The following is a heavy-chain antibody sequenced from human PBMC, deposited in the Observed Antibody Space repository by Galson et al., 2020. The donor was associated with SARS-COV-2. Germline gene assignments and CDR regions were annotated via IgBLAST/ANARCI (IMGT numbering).Heavy chain of an antibody. J-gene: IGHJ4*02. Sequence: TGGSLRLSCAASGFIFSSYGMHWVRQAPGKGLEWVAVIWYDGRSKYYADSVKGRFTVSRDNSKNTLYLQINSLRADDAAMYYCARDLEHGDYADYWGQGTLVTVSS. V-gene: IGHV3-33*01. CDR2: IWYDGRSK. CDR3: ARDLEHGDYADY. D-gene: IGHD4-17*01. CDR1: GFIFSSYG.